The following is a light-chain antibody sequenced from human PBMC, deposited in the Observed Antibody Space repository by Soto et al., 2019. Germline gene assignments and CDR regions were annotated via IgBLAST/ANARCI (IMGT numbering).Light chain of an antibody. CDR1: QSISSY. Sequence: DIQVTQTPSSLSASVGDRVTITCGASQSISSYLNWYQQKPGKAPKLLIYAASSLQSGVPSRFSGSGSGTDFTLTISSLQPEDFATYYCQQSYSTPYTFGQGTKVDIK. J-gene: IGKJ2*01. CDR3: QQSYSTPYT. V-gene: IGKV1-39*01. CDR2: AAS.